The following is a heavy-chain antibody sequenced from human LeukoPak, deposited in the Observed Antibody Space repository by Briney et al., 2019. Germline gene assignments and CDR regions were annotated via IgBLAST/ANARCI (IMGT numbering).Heavy chain of an antibody. J-gene: IGHJ6*03. CDR3: ARGRRGGYRLYYMDV. V-gene: IGHV4-39*01. D-gene: IGHD5-24*01. CDR1: GGSISSSSYY. CDR2: IYYSGRT. Sequence: SETLSLTCTVSGGSISSSSYYWGWIRQPPGKGLEWIGNIYYSGRTYYNPSLKSRVTISVDTSKNQFSLKLSSVTATDTAVYYCARGRRGGYRLYYMDVWGKGTTVTISS.